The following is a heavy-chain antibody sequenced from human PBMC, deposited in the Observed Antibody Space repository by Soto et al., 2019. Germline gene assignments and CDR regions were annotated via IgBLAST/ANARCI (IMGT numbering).Heavy chain of an antibody. Sequence: QVQLVQSGAEVKKPGASVKVSCKASGYTFTSYGISWVRQAPGQGLEWMGCISAYNGNTNYAQKLQGRVTMTTDTSTSTAYMELRSLRSDDTAVYYCARDVTTGTAYYYYYYGMDVWGQGTTVTVSS. CDR2: ISAYNGNT. D-gene: IGHD1-1*01. V-gene: IGHV1-18*01. CDR3: ARDVTTGTAYYYYYYGMDV. J-gene: IGHJ6*02. CDR1: GYTFTSYG.